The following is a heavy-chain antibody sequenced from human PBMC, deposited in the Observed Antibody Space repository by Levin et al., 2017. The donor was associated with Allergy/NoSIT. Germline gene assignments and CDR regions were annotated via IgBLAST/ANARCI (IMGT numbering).Heavy chain of an antibody. CDR3: AKDLGSSTTVKRMGG. CDR1: GFTLTSYA. Sequence: GESLKISCAASGFTLTSYAMSWVRQAPGKGLEWVSSITGSSGTTYYADSVKGRFTISRDTSKNTVHLQMDSLRVEDTAIFYCAKDLGSSTTVKRMGGWGQGTMVTVSS. CDR2: ITGSSGTT. D-gene: IGHD2-2*01. V-gene: IGHV3-23*01. J-gene: IGHJ6*02.